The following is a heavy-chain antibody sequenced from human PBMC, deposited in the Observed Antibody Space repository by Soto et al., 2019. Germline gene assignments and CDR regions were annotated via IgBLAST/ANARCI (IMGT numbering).Heavy chain of an antibody. CDR2: IHSSGSA. CDR3: ASGGWYMYK. V-gene: IGHV4-59*07. Sequence: QVQLQESGPGLVKSSDTLSLTCTVSGGSLTDKYWCWIRQPPGKGLEWIAFIHSSGSANYNPSLESRVSISVDTTPNQCSLTLTSVSAAATAVYFGASGGWYMYKWAQG. CDR1: GGSLTDKY. J-gene: IGHJ4*02. D-gene: IGHD6-19*01.